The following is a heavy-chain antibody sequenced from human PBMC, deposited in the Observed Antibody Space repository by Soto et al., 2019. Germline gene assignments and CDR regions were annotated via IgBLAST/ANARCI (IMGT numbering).Heavy chain of an antibody. D-gene: IGHD4-17*01. CDR3: ASGYGDYEAPEYFQH. CDR2: IWYDGSNK. Sequence: QVQLVESGGGVVQPGRSLRLSCAASGFTFSSYGMHWVRQAPGKGLEWVAVIWYDGSNKYYADSVKGRFTISRDNSKNTLYLQMNSLRAEDTAVYYCASGYGDYEAPEYFQHWGQGTLVTVSS. V-gene: IGHV3-33*01. CDR1: GFTFSSYG. J-gene: IGHJ1*01.